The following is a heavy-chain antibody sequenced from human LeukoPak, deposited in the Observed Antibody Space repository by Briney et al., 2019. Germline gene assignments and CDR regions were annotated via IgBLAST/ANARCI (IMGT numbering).Heavy chain of an antibody. J-gene: IGHJ5*02. V-gene: IGHV3-23*01. CDR1: GFTFSSYA. CDR3: AKAFSGRVVITWFDP. D-gene: IGHD3-22*01. Sequence: GGSLRLSCAASGFTFSSYAMSWVRQAPGKGLEWVSAISGSGGSTYYADSVKGRFTISRDNSKNTLYLQMNSLRAEDTAVYYCAKAFSGRVVITWFDPWGQGTLVTVSS. CDR2: ISGSGGST.